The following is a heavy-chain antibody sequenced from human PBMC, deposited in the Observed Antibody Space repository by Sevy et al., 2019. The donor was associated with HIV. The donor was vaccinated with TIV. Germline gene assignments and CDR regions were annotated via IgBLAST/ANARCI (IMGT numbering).Heavy chain of an antibody. Sequence: GGSLRLSCAASGFTFSSYAMSWVRQAPGKGLEWVSAISGSGGSTYYADSVKGRFTISRDNSKNTLYLQMNSLRAEDTAVYYCAESGYCSGGSCPSYYYYGMDVWGQGTTATVSS. D-gene: IGHD2-15*01. CDR3: AESGYCSGGSCPSYYYYGMDV. V-gene: IGHV3-23*01. CDR1: GFTFSSYA. CDR2: ISGSGGST. J-gene: IGHJ6*02.